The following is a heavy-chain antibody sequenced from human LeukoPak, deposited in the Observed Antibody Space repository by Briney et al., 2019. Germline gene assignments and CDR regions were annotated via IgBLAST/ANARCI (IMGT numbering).Heavy chain of an antibody. D-gene: IGHD6-19*01. CDR3: ARVRFSSGWYIAFDI. Sequence: GASVKVSCKASGYTFTSYYTHWVRQAPGQGLEWMGIINPSGGSTTYAQKFQGRVTMTRDTSTTTVYMELSSLRSEDTAVYYCARVRFSSGWYIAFDIWGQGTMVTVSS. CDR1: GYTFTSYY. J-gene: IGHJ3*02. CDR2: INPSGGST. V-gene: IGHV1-46*01.